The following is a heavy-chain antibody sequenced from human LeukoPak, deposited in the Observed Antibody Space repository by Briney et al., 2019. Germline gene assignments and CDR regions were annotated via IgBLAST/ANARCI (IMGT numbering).Heavy chain of an antibody. CDR1: GYTFTSYY. CDR3: ARDEQFAYDAFDI. V-gene: IGHV1-46*01. CDR2: INPSGGNT. J-gene: IGHJ3*02. Sequence: ASVKVSCKASGYTFTSYYMHWVRQAPGQGLEWMGIINPSGGNTSYAQKFQGRVTMTRDTSTSTVYMELSSLRSEDTAVYYCARDEQFAYDAFDIWGQGTMVTVSS. D-gene: IGHD6-6*01.